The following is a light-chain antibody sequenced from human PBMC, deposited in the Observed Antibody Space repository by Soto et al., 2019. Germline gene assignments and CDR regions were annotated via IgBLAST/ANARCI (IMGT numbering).Light chain of an antibody. V-gene: IGKV3-20*01. J-gene: IGKJ2*01. CDR3: QHHGNSPPFT. CDR2: GAS. Sequence: EIVLTQSPGTLSLSPGERATLSCRASQSVSSSYLAWYQQKPGQAPRLLIYGASSRATGIPDRFSGSGSGTDFTLTISRLEPEDFAVYFCQHHGNSPPFTFGQGTKVEIK. CDR1: QSVSSSY.